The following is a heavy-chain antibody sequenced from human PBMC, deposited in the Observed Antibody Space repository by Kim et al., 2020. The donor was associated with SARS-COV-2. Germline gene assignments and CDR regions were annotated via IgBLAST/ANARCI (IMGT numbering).Heavy chain of an antibody. CDR3: ARDYIAAADSWFDP. Sequence: SETLSLTCTVSGGSISSGSYYWSWIRQPAGKGLEWIGRIYTSGSTNYNPSLKSRVTISVDTSKNQFSLKLSSVTAADTAVYYCARDYIAAADSWFDPWGQGTLVTVSS. CDR2: IYTSGST. V-gene: IGHV4-61*02. J-gene: IGHJ5*02. D-gene: IGHD6-13*01. CDR1: GGSISSGSYY.